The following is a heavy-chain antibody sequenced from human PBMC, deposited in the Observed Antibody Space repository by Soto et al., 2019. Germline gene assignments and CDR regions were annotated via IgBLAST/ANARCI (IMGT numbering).Heavy chain of an antibody. CDR3: ARGAFWSGDIMIVVDPFDP. J-gene: IGHJ5*02. V-gene: IGHV1-69*01. Sequence: QVQLVQSGAEVKKPGSSVKVSCKASGGTFSSYAISWVRQAPGQGLEWMGGIIPIFGTAKYAQKFQGRVTITADESTSTAYMELSSLRSEDTAVYYWARGAFWSGDIMIVVDPFDPWGKGTLVTVSS. D-gene: IGHD3-22*01. CDR2: IIPIFGTA. CDR1: GGTFSSYA.